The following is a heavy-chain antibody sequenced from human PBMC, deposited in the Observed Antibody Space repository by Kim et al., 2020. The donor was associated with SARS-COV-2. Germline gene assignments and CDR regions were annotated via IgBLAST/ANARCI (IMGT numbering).Heavy chain of an antibody. CDR1: GFTFSSYA. Sequence: GGSLRLSCAASGFTFSSYAMHWVRQAPGKGLEWVAVISYDGSNKYYADSVKGRFTISRDNSKNTLYLQMNSLRAEDTAVYYCARDLRFKYCSSTSCLNAVGYWGQGTLVTVSS. CDR3: ARDLRFKYCSSTSCLNAVGY. J-gene: IGHJ4*02. D-gene: IGHD2-2*01. V-gene: IGHV3-30*04. CDR2: ISYDGSNK.